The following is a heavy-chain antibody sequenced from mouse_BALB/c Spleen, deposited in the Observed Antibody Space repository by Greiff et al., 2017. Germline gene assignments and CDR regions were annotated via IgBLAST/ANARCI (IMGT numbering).Heavy chain of an antibody. J-gene: IGHJ2*01. D-gene: IGHD1-2*01. CDR1: GFSLTSYG. CDR3: ARTHYYGYEDFDY. V-gene: IGHV2-2*02. Sequence: QVHVKQSGPGLVQPSQSLSITCTVSGFSLTSYGVHWVRQSPGKGLEWLGVIWSGGSTDYNAAFISRLSISKDNSKSQVFFKMNSLQANDTAIYYCARTHYYGYEDFDYWGQGTTLTVSS. CDR2: IWSGGST.